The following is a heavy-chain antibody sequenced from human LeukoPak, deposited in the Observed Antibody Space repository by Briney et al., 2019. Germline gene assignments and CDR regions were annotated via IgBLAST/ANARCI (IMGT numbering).Heavy chain of an antibody. CDR3: ARGGYYDRSGYRY. D-gene: IGHD3-22*01. CDR2: INHSGST. V-gene: IGHV4-34*01. Sequence: SETLSLTCAVYGGSFSGYYWSWIRQPPGKGLEWIGEINHSGSTNYNPSLKSRVTISVDTSKNQFSLKLSSVTAADTAVYYCARGGYYDRSGYRYWGQGTLVTVSS. CDR1: GGSFSGYY. J-gene: IGHJ4*02.